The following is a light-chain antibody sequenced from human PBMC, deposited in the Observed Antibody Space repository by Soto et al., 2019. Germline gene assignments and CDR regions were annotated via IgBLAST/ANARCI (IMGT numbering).Light chain of an antibody. Sequence: DIVMTQSPDSLAVSLGERATINCKSSQSVLYSSNNKNYLAWYQQKPGQPPRLLIYWASDRESGVPDRFSGSGSGTDFTLPISSLQAEDVAVYSCQQYYSTPLTFGQGTKVEIK. CDR1: QSVLYSSNNKNY. CDR2: WAS. V-gene: IGKV4-1*01. J-gene: IGKJ1*01. CDR3: QQYYSTPLT.